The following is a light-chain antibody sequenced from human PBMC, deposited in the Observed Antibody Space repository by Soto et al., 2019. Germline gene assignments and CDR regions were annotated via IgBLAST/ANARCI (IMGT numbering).Light chain of an antibody. CDR1: QSISSW. CDR2: KAS. Sequence: EIKMTQSPSTLSASVGDRVTITCRASQSISSWLAWYQQKPGKAPKILIYKASSLESGVPSRFSGSGSGTEFTLTISSLQPDDFATYYCQQYHTWWTFGQGTKVEI. J-gene: IGKJ1*01. V-gene: IGKV1-5*03. CDR3: QQYHTWWT.